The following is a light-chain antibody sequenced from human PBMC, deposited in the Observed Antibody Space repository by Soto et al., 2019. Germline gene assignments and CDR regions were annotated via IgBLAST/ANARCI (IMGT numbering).Light chain of an antibody. CDR3: KQYYSYPRT. CDR1: QGISSY. V-gene: IGKV1-8*01. CDR2: AAY. J-gene: IGKJ1*01. Sequence: AIRMTQSPSSFSASTGDRVTITCRASQGISSYLAWYQQKPGKAHKLLIYAAYTLQSGVPSRFSGSGSGTDFTLTISCLQSEDFATYYCKQYYSYPRTFGQGTKVDIK.